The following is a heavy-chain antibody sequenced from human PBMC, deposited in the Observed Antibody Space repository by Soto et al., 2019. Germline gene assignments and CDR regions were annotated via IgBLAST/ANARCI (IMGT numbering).Heavy chain of an antibody. Sequence: PGGSLRLCCAASGVTFDDYAMHGVRKAPGKGLEWVAGIKRDRGNIDYADSVKGRFTISRDNAKNSLYLQMNSLRAEDTAVYYCARRELEFDYWGQGTLVTVSS. CDR2: IKRDRGNI. CDR3: ARRELEFDY. J-gene: IGHJ4*02. CDR1: GVTFDDYA. D-gene: IGHD1-1*01. V-gene: IGHV3-9*01.